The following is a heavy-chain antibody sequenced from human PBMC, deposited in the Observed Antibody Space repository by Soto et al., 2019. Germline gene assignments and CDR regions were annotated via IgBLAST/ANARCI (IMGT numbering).Heavy chain of an antibody. CDR1: GYSISSGYH. CDR3: ARQDRVVAEGRWFDP. Sequence: PSETLSLTCTVSGYSISSGYHWAWIRQPPGKGLEWLGSVHYSGNTYYNPSLKSRLTISVDKSKNQFSLNLSSVTAADTAVYYCARQDRVVAEGRWFDPWSQGTLVTVSS. D-gene: IGHD2-15*01. V-gene: IGHV4-38-2*02. J-gene: IGHJ5*02. CDR2: VHYSGNT.